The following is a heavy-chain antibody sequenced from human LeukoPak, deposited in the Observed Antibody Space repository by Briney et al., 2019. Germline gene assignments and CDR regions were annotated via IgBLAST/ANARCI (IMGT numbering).Heavy chain of an antibody. D-gene: IGHD6-6*01. CDR2: FYHSEHT. CDR3: TRDGSSRSLAT. Sequence: PSETLSLTCTVSGASITNDYWCWIRQPPGKGLEWLGCFYHSEHTSYNPSLKSRVTISVDTSKNQFSLRLTSVTTADTAVYYCTRDGSSRSLATWGQGTLVTVSS. CDR1: GASITNDY. J-gene: IGHJ5*02. V-gene: IGHV4-59*01.